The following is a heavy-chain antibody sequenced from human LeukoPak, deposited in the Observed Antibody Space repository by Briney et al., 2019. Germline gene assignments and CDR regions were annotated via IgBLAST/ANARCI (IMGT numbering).Heavy chain of an antibody. V-gene: IGHV4-38-2*02. CDR3: AKWEYSGSYYYGY. D-gene: IGHD1-26*01. J-gene: IGHJ4*02. CDR1: GHSIIDSYY. CDR2: IYHTGST. Sequence: NASETLSLTCTVSGHSIIDSYYWGWIRQPPGKGLEWIGSIYHTGSTYYNPSLKSRLTISIDTSKNQFSLKLKSVTAADTAVYYCAKWEYSGSYYYGYWGQGTLVTVSS.